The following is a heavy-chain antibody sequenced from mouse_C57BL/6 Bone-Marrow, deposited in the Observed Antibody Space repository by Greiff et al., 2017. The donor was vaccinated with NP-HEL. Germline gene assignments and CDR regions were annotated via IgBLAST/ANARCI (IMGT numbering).Heavy chain of an antibody. CDR3: ARGQLRLQAWFAY. J-gene: IGHJ3*01. CDR2: FSSGSSTI. V-gene: IGHV5-17*01. D-gene: IGHD3-2*02. Sequence: EVKLVESGGGLVKPGGSLKLTCAVSGFTFSDYGMHWFRPAPEKVLEWVAYFSSGSSTIYYADTVKGRFTISRDNAKNTLFLQMTSLRSEDTAMYYCARGQLRLQAWFAYWGQGTLVTVSA. CDR1: GFTFSDYG.